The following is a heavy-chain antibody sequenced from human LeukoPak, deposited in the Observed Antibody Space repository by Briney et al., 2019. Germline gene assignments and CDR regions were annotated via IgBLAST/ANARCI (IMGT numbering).Heavy chain of an antibody. CDR3: ASACTSTSCYLPAY. CDR1: GFTVSSNY. CDR2: IHRDDT. Sequence: PGGSLRLSCAASGFTVSSNYMSWVRQAPGKGLEWVSLIHRDDTYYADSVKGRFTISRDNSKNTLYLQMSSLRAEDTAVYYCASACTSTSCYLPAYWGQGTLVTVSS. J-gene: IGHJ4*02. D-gene: IGHD2-2*01. V-gene: IGHV3-53*01.